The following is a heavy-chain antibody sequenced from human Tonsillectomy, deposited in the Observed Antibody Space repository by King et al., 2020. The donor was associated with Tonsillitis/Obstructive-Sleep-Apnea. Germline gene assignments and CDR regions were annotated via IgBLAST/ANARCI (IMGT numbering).Heavy chain of an antibody. V-gene: IGHV4-59*01. J-gene: IGHJ4*02. D-gene: IGHD3-22*01. CDR1: GGSISSYY. CDR2: IYYSGST. Sequence: QLQESGPGLVKPSETLSLTCTVSGGSISSYYWSWIRQPPGKGLEWIGYIYYSGSTNYNPSLKSRVTISVDTSKNQFSLKLSSVTAADTAVYYCARGIYYYDQNQKIDYWGRAPLAPVPS. CDR3: ARGIYYYDQNQKIDY.